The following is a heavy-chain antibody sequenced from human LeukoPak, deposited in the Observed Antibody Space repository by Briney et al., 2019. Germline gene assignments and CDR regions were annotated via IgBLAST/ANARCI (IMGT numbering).Heavy chain of an antibody. CDR3: AKERYSYGLPLFDY. Sequence: GGSLRLSCAASGFTFSSYWMHWVRQAPGKGLVWVSRINSDGSSTNYADSVKGRFTISRDNAKNSLYLQMNSLRAEDTALYYCAKERYSYGLPLFDYWGQGTLVTVSS. CDR2: INSDGSST. D-gene: IGHD5-18*01. CDR1: GFTFSSYW. V-gene: IGHV3-74*01. J-gene: IGHJ4*02.